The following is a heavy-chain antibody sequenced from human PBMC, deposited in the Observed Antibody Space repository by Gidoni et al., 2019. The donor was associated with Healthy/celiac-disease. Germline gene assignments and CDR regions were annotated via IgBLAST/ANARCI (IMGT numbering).Heavy chain of an antibody. J-gene: IGHJ6*02. CDR2: IYYSGST. V-gene: IGHV4-31*03. D-gene: IGHD6-6*01. CDR1: GGSISSGGYY. CDR3: ARELVRTGYYYYGMDV. Sequence: QVQLQESGPGLVKPSQTLSLTCTVSGGSISSGGYYWSWIRQHPGKGLEWIGYIYYSGSTYYNPSLKSRVTISVDTSKIQFSLKLSSVTAADTAVYYCARELVRTGYYYYGMDVWGQGTTVTVSS.